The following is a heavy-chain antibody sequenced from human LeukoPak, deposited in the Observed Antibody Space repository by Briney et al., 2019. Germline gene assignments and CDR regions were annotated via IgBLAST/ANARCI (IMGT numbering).Heavy chain of an antibody. Sequence: GGSLRLSCAASGFTFDDYGMSWVRQAPGKGLEWVSAISGSGGSTYYADSVKGRFTISRDNSKNTLYLQMNSLRAEDTAVYYCAKDSYYYDSSGYYGAFDIWGQGTMVTVSS. V-gene: IGHV3-23*01. CDR3: AKDSYYYDSSGYYGAFDI. D-gene: IGHD3-22*01. CDR1: GFTFDDYG. J-gene: IGHJ3*02. CDR2: ISGSGGST.